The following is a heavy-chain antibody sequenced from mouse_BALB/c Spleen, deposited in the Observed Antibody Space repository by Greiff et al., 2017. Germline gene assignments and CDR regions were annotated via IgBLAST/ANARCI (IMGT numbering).Heavy chain of an antibody. CDR1: GFSLTSYG. Sequence: VQRVESGPGLVAPSQSLSITCTVSGFSLTSYGVHWVRQPPGKGLEWLGVIWAGGSTNYNSALMSRLSISKDNSKSQVFLKMNSLQTDDTAMYYCASGYYGSSRYFDYWGQGTTLTVSS. CDR2: IWAGGST. CDR3: ASGYYGSSRYFDY. V-gene: IGHV2-9*02. D-gene: IGHD1-1*01. J-gene: IGHJ2*01.